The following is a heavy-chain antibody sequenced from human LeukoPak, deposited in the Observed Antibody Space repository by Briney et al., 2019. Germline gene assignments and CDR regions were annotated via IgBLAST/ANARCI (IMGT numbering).Heavy chain of an antibody. J-gene: IGHJ4*02. V-gene: IGHV3-21*01. CDR1: GFTFSSYS. Sequence: PGGSLRLSCAASGFTFSSYSMNWVRQAPGKGLEWVSSISSSSSYIYYADSVKGRFTISRDNAKNSLYLQMNSLRAEDTAVYYCARADCSNTSCPLGWGQGTLVTVSS. CDR2: ISSSSSYI. D-gene: IGHD2-2*01. CDR3: ARADCSNTSCPLG.